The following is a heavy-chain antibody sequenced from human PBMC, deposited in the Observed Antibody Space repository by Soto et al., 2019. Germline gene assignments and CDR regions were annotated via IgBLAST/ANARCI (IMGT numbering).Heavy chain of an antibody. Sequence: KASETLSLTCAVYGGSFSGYYWSWIRQPPGKGLEWIGEINHSGSTNYNPSLKSRVTISVDTSKNQFSLKLSSVTAADTAVYYCARGFEGATSHFDYWGQGTLVTVSS. CDR3: ARGFEGATSHFDY. J-gene: IGHJ4*02. D-gene: IGHD1-26*01. CDR2: INHSGST. CDR1: GGSFSGYY. V-gene: IGHV4-34*01.